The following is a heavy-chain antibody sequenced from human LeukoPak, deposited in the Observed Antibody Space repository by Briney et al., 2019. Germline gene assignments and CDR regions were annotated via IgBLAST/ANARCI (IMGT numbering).Heavy chain of an antibody. J-gene: IGHJ6*02. CDR3: ERAGAGWFGELLWSPHPNYYYYGMDV. CDR1: GYTFTSYD. Sequence: ASVKVSCKASGYTFTSYDINWVRQATGQGREWVGWMNPNSGNTGYAQKFQGRVTMTRNTSISTAYMELSSLRSEDTAVYYCERAGAGWFGELLWSPHPNYYYYGMDVWGQGTTVTVSS. V-gene: IGHV1-8*01. CDR2: MNPNSGNT. D-gene: IGHD3-10*01.